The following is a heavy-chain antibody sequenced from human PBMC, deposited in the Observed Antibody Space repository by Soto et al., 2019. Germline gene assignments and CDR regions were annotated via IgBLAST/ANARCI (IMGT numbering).Heavy chain of an antibody. CDR2: IYHSGST. J-gene: IGHJ3*02. V-gene: IGHV4-30-2*01. CDR1: GGSISSGGYS. CDR3: ARGHAAFDI. Sequence: QLQLQESGSELVKPSQTLSLTCAVSGGSISSGGYSWSWIRQPPGKGLEWIGYIYHSGSTYYNPSFKSRVTISVDRSKNQFSLKLSSVTAADTAVYYCARGHAAFDIWGQGTMVTVSS.